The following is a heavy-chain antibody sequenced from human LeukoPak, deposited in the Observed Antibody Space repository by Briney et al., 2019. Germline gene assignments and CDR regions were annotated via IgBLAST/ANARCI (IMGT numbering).Heavy chain of an antibody. J-gene: IGHJ4*02. CDR1: GFTFNSYA. D-gene: IGHD1-26*01. Sequence: QAGGSLRLSCAASGFTFNSYAMAWVRQAPEKGLEWVSSITDSGISTYYADSVKGRFTISRDNSKSTLFLQMNSLRAEDTAVYYCAKGSRGNCDYWGQGTLVTVSS. CDR2: ITDSGIST. CDR3: AKGSRGNCDY. V-gene: IGHV3-23*01.